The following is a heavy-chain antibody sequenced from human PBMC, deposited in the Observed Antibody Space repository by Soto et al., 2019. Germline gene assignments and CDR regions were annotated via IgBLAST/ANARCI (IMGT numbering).Heavy chain of an antibody. CDR3: AKSGGSSSWYNGMDV. D-gene: IGHD6-13*01. J-gene: IGHJ6*02. Sequence: PGGSLRLSCAASGFTFSSYAMSWVRQAPGKGLEWVSAISGSGGSTYYADSVKGRFTISRDNSKNTLYLQMNSLRAEDTAVYYCAKSGGSSSWYNGMDVWGQGTTVTVSS. CDR1: GFTFSSYA. V-gene: IGHV3-23*01. CDR2: ISGSGGST.